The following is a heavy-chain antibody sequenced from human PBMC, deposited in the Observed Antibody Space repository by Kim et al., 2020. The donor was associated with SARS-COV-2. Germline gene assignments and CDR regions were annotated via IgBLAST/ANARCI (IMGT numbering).Heavy chain of an antibody. V-gene: IGHV4-39*01. CDR3: ASGWYTDWFDP. CDR2: IYYSGST. Sequence: SETLSLTCTVSGGSISSSSYYWGWIRQPPGKGLEWIGSIYYSGSTYYNPSLKSRVTISVDTSKNQFSLKLSSVTAADTAVYYCASGWYTDWFDPWGQGTLVTVSS. D-gene: IGHD6-19*01. J-gene: IGHJ5*02. CDR1: GGSISSSSYY.